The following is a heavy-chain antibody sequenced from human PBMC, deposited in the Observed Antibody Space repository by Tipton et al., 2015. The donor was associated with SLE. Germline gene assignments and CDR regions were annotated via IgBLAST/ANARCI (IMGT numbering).Heavy chain of an antibody. Sequence: QLVQSGAEVKKPGASVRVSCKASGYIFTGFFIHWFRQAPGQGLEWMGRINPHNGGTNYAQSFQGRVTMATDTSSSAAYMELSSLRSDDTAVYYCAKAVTGHFTHWGQGTPVTVSS. CDR3: AKAVTGHFTH. CDR1: GYIFTGFF. V-gene: IGHV1-2*06. J-gene: IGHJ4*02. CDR2: INPHNGGT. D-gene: IGHD2-21*02.